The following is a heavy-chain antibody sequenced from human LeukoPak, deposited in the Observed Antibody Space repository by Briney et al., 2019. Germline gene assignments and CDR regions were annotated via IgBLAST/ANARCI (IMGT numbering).Heavy chain of an antibody. CDR2: MNHSGST. CDR1: GGSFSGYY. J-gene: IGHJ4*02. CDR3: ARGFRYDYVWGSYRSHFDY. V-gene: IGHV4-34*01. Sequence: KPSETLSLTCAVYGGSFSGYYWSWIRQPPGKGVEWIGEMNHSGSTNYNPSLKSRVAISVDTSKNQFSLKLSSVTAADTAVYYCARGFRYDYVWGSYRSHFDYWGQGTLVTVSS. D-gene: IGHD3-16*02.